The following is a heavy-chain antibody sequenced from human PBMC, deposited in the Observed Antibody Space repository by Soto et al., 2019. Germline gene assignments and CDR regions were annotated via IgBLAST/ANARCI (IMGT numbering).Heavy chain of an antibody. CDR2: IHHRGGT. CDR3: ARGVGSTAVAGQFDS. CDR1: GGSVSSSNW. D-gene: IGHD6-19*01. Sequence: QVQLQESGPGLVKPSGTLSLTCAVSGGSVSSSNWWSWVRQPPGKGLEWIGEIHHRGGTNYNPSLKGRVILSLDKSKNQFSLKVTSVTAADTAVYYCARGVGSTAVAGQFDSWGQGILVTVSS. J-gene: IGHJ4*02. V-gene: IGHV4-4*02.